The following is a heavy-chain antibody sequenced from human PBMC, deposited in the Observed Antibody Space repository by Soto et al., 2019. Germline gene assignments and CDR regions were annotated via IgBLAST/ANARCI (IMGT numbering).Heavy chain of an antibody. J-gene: IGHJ2*01. CDR2: IIPILGIA. CDR3: ARGEGYWYFDL. V-gene: IGHV1-69*02. CDR1: GGTFSSYT. Sequence: QVQLVQSGAAVKKPGSSVKVSCKASGGTFSSYTISWVRQAPGQGLEWMGRIIPILGIANYAQKFQGRVTITADKSTSTAYMELSSLRSEDTAVYYCARGEGYWYFDLWGRGTLVTVSS. D-gene: IGHD3-10*01.